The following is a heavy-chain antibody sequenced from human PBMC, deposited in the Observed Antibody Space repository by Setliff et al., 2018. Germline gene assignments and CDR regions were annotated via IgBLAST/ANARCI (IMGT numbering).Heavy chain of an antibody. CDR2: ISSSSSYI. D-gene: IGHD2-15*01. CDR1: GFTFSDYY. Sequence: GGSLRLSCAASGFTFSDYYMSWIRQAPGKGLEWVSYISSSSSYIYYADSVKGRFTISRDNAKNSLYLQMNSLRAEDTAVYYCARDSVSGEYYYYYYMDVWGKGTTVTVSS. CDR3: ARDSVSGEYYYYYYMDV. J-gene: IGHJ6*03. V-gene: IGHV3-11*06.